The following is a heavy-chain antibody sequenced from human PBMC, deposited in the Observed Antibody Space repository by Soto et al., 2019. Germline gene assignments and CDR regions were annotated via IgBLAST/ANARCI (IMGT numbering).Heavy chain of an antibody. J-gene: IGHJ4*02. CDR1: GYTFNGYD. CDR2: INPNSRGT. D-gene: IGHD5-12*01. CDR3: ARVGGYSGHGPFDY. V-gene: IGHV1-2*02. Sequence: ASVNVSCKASGYTFNGYDVHWVRQTPGPGLEWMGCINPNSRGTSYAQKFQGSVTITRGTSSSKAYLELSSLRSEDTAVYCCARVGGYSGHGPFDYWGQGTLVTVS.